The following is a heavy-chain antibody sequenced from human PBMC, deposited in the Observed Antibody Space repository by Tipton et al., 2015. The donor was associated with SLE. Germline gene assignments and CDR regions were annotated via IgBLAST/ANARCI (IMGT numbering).Heavy chain of an antibody. D-gene: IGHD6-19*01. J-gene: IGHJ1*01. CDR2: IYYSGST. CDR3: ARSGARIAVAGTGHFQH. Sequence: TLSLTCTVSGGSISSSSYYWGWIRQPPGKGLEWIGSIYYSGSTYYNPSLKSRVTISVDTSKNQFSLKLSSVTAADTAVYYCARSGARIAVAGTGHFQHWGQGTLVTVSS. CDR1: GGSISSSSYY. V-gene: IGHV4-39*07.